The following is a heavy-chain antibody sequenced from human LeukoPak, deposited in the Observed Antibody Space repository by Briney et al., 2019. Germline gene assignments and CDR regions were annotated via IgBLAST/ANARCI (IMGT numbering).Heavy chain of an antibody. D-gene: IGHD1-26*01. Sequence: GGSLRLSCAASGFTFSSYGMHWVRQAPGQGLGWVAVIWYDGSNKYYADSVKGRFTISRDNSKNTLYLQMNSLRAEDTAVYYCAKDSCGSLSWFDPWGQGTLVTVSS. CDR2: IWYDGSNK. CDR3: AKDSCGSLSWFDP. J-gene: IGHJ5*02. CDR1: GFTFSSYG. V-gene: IGHV3-33*06.